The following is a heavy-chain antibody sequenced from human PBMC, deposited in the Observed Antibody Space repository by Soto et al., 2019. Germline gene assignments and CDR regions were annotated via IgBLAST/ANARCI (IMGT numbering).Heavy chain of an antibody. CDR1: GYSFTSYW. V-gene: IGHV5-51*01. D-gene: IGHD3-22*01. Sequence: PGESLKISCKASGYSFTSYWIGWVRQMPGKGLEWMGIIYPGDSDTRYSPSFQGQVTISADKSISTAYLQWSSLKASDTAMYYCARQKGYYDSSGRLDWFDPWGQGTLVTVSS. CDR3: ARQKGYYDSSGRLDWFDP. J-gene: IGHJ5*02. CDR2: IYPGDSDT.